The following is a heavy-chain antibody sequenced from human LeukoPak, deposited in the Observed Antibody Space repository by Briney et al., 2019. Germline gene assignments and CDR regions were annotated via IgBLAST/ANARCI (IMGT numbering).Heavy chain of an antibody. CDR1: GYTFTGYY. CDR3: ARSLGGIYYYDSSGYFLD. D-gene: IGHD3-22*01. V-gene: IGHV1-2*02. J-gene: IGHJ4*02. Sequence: ASVKVSCKASGYTFTGYYMHWVRQAPGQGLEWMGWINPNSGGTNYAQKFQGRVTMTRDTSISTAYMELSRLRSDDTAVYYCARSLGGIYYYDSSGYFLDWGQGTLVTVSS. CDR2: INPNSGGT.